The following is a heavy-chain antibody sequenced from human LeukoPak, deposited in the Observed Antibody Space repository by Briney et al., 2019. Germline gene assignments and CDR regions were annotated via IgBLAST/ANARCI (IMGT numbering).Heavy chain of an antibody. Sequence: PSEILSLTCTVSGGSISSYYWSWIRQPPGKGLEWIGYIYYSGSTNYNPSLKSRVTISVDTSKNQFSLKLSSVTAADTAVYYCARGVSTDFDYWGQGTLVTVSS. J-gene: IGHJ4*02. CDR3: ARGVSTDFDY. CDR1: GGSISSYY. CDR2: IYYSGST. D-gene: IGHD5/OR15-5a*01. V-gene: IGHV4-59*01.